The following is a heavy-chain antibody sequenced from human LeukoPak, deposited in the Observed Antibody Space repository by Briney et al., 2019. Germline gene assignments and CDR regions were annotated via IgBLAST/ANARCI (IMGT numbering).Heavy chain of an antibody. V-gene: IGHV3-30*04. CDR3: ARDQSKVRVFDY. Sequence: GGSLRLSCAASGFTFSSYAMHWVRRAPGKGLEWVAVISYDGPNKNYADSVKGRFTISRDNSKNTLYLQMNSLRAEDTAVYYCARDQSKVRVFDYWGQGTLVTVSS. D-gene: IGHD3-10*01. J-gene: IGHJ4*02. CDR1: GFTFSSYA. CDR2: ISYDGPNK.